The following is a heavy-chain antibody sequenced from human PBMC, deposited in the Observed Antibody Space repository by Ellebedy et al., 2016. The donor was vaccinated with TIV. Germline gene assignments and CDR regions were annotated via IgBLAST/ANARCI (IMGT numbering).Heavy chain of an antibody. CDR3: ARDRGNGIWFDP. Sequence: SVKVSXXASGGTFSSYAISWVRQAPGQGLEWMGGIIPIFGTANYAQKFQGRVTITADESTSTAYMELSSLRSEDTAVYYCARDRGNGIWFDPWGQGTLVTVSS. D-gene: IGHD5-12*01. J-gene: IGHJ5*02. CDR1: GGTFSSYA. V-gene: IGHV1-69*13. CDR2: IIPIFGTA.